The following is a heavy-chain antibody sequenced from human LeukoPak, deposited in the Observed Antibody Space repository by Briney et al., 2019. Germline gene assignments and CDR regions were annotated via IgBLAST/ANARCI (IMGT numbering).Heavy chain of an antibody. D-gene: IGHD2-15*01. Sequence: GASVKVSCKASGYTFTGYCMHWVRQAPGQGLEWMGWISPNNGDTNYAQKFQGRVTMTRDTSITTAYMELSRLKSDDTAVYYCATVRDIVVRGGPYYFDYWGQGTLVTVSS. CDR3: ATVRDIVVRGGPYYFDY. CDR1: GYTFTGYC. CDR2: ISPNNGDT. V-gene: IGHV1-2*02. J-gene: IGHJ4*02.